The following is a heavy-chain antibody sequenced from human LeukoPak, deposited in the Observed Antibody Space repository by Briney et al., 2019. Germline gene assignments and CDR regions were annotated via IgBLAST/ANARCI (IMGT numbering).Heavy chain of an antibody. CDR2: VFGGGNT. V-gene: IGHV3-53*01. J-gene: IGHJ4*02. CDR1: GFTVSSSY. CDR3: ARDRDWQQLVATVFDF. Sequence: GGSLRLSCAASGFTVSSSYMSWVRQAPGKGLEWVSVVFGGGNTYYADSVKGRFTISRDTFKNTVNLEMNSLRAEDTAVYYCARDRDWQQLVATVFDFWGQGTLVTVSS. D-gene: IGHD6-13*01.